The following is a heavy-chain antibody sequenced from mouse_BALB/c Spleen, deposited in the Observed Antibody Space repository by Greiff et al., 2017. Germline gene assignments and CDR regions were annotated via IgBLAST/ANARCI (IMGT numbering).Heavy chain of an antibody. V-gene: IGHV5-6-3*01. CDR2: INSNGGST. J-gene: IGHJ3*01. D-gene: IGHD2-4*01. CDR3: ARGSTMITTRAWFAY. Sequence: EVQGVESGGGLVQPGGSLKLSCAASGFTFSSYGMSWVRQTPDKRLELVATINSNGGSTYYPDSVKGRFTISRDNAKNTLYLQMSSLKSEDTAMYYCARGSTMITTRAWFAYWGQGTLVTVSA. CDR1: GFTFSSYG.